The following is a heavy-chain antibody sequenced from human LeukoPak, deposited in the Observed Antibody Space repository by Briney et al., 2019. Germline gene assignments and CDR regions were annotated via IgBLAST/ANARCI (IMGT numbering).Heavy chain of an antibody. CDR3: ARCPYSGSYCVFCY. CDR2: IYNTSTTI. J-gene: IGHJ4*02. Sequence: AGTLTLSCTASGFTISSYTMNWVRQAPGKGLDWVAYIYNTSTTIYNTAPRKRRFIISRDNAKNSLYLQMTSLKDEDTAVYYCARCPYSGSYCVFCYWGWGALVMVS. V-gene: IGHV3-48*02. D-gene: IGHD1-26*01. CDR1: GFTISSYT.